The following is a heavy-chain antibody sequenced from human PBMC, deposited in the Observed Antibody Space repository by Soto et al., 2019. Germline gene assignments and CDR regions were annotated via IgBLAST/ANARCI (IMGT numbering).Heavy chain of an antibody. CDR3: ARPQTSIAARQGNPYTSFDY. D-gene: IGHD6-6*01. CDR1: GYSFTSYW. CDR2: IYPGDSDT. J-gene: IGHJ4*02. Sequence: GESLKISCKGSGYSFTSYWIGWVRQMPGKGLEWMGIIYPGDSDTRYSPSFQGQVTISADKSISTAYLQWSSLKASDTAMYYCARPQTSIAARQGNPYTSFDYWGQGTLVTVSS. V-gene: IGHV5-51*01.